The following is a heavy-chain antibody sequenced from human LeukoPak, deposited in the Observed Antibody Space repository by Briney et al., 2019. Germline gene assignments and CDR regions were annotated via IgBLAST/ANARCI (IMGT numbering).Heavy chain of an antibody. D-gene: IGHD6-19*01. CDR1: GFTFSSYA. V-gene: IGHV3-30-3*01. Sequence: GRSLRLSCAASGFTFSSYAMHWVRQAPGKGLEWVAVISYDGSNKYYADSVKGRFTISRDNSKNTMYLRMNSLRAEDTAVYYCAKAFLAGGGYFDYWGQGTLVTVSS. J-gene: IGHJ4*02. CDR3: AKAFLAGGGYFDY. CDR2: ISYDGSNK.